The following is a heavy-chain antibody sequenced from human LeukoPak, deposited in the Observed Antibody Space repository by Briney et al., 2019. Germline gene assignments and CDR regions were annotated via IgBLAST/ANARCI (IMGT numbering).Heavy chain of an antibody. Sequence: GESLKISCKGSGYSFTSYWIGWVRQMPGKGLEWMGIIYPGDSDTRYSPSFQGQVTISADKSISTAYLQWSSLKASDTAMYYCARQANSNYYDSSGPKAFDIWGQGTMVTVSS. CDR2: IYPGDSDT. D-gene: IGHD3-22*01. J-gene: IGHJ3*02. CDR1: GYSFTSYW. CDR3: ARQANSNYYDSSGPKAFDI. V-gene: IGHV5-51*01.